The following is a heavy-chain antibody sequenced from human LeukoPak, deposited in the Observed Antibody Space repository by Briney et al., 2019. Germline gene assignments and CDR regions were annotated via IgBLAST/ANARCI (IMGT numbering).Heavy chain of an antibody. CDR1: GFTFSSYA. D-gene: IGHD3-10*01. CDR2: ISSNGGSK. CDR3: ARSPGEVVNPEYAFDI. Sequence: GGSLRLSCAASGFTFSSYAMHWVRQAPGKALEYVLAISSNGGSKYYANSVKGRFTISRDNSKHTLYLQMGSLRAEDMAVYYCARSPGEVVNPEYAFDIWGQGTMVTVSS. V-gene: IGHV3-64*01. J-gene: IGHJ3*02.